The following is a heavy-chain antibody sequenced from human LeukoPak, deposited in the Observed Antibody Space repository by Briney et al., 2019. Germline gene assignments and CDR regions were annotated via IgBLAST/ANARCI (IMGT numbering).Heavy chain of an antibody. D-gene: IGHD3-22*01. CDR2: ISSSSSYI. CDR1: GFTFSSYS. J-gene: IGHJ4*02. V-gene: IGHV3-21*01. CDR3: ARVVSSSGRCDY. Sequence: GGSLRLSCAASGFTFSSYSMNWVRQAPGKGLEWVSSISSSSSYIYYADSVKGRFTISRDNAKNSLYLQMNSLRAEDTAVYYCARVVSSSGRCDYWGQGTLVTVSS.